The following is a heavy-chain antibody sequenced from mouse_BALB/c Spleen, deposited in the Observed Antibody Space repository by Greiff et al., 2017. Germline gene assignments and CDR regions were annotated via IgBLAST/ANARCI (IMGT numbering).Heavy chain of an antibody. CDR2: IYPGNSDT. CDR1: GYSFTSYW. V-gene: IGHV1-5*01. D-gene: IGHD1-1*01. Sequence: VQLKESGTVLARPGASVKMSCKASGYSFTSYWMHWVKQRPGQGLEWIGAIYPGNSDTSYNQKFKGKAKLTAVTSASTAYMELSSLTNEDSAVYYCTRDYYGSSYSSYAMDYWGQGTSVTVSS. J-gene: IGHJ4*01. CDR3: TRDYYGSSYSSYAMDY.